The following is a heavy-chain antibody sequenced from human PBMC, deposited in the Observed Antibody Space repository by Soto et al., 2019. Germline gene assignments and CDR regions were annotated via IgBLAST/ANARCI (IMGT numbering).Heavy chain of an antibody. V-gene: IGHV1-58*01. D-gene: IGHD3-9*01. CDR3: AAAPGSYYDILTGYYMLPDYYGMDV. CDR1: GFTFTSSA. CDR2: IVVGSGNT. Sequence: SVKVSCKASGFTFTSSAVQWVRQARGQRLEWIGWIVVGSGNTNYAQKFQERVTITRDMSTSTAYMELSSLRSEDTAVYYCAAAPGSYYDILTGYYMLPDYYGMDVWGQGTMVTVSS. J-gene: IGHJ6*02.